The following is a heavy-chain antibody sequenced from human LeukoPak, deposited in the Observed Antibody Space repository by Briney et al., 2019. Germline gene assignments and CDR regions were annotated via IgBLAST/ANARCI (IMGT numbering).Heavy chain of an antibody. D-gene: IGHD3-3*01. CDR1: GFTFSSYA. CDR2: ISGSGGST. CDR3: AKPRYDFWSGYPIEGYYFDY. J-gene: IGHJ4*02. Sequence: GGSLRLSCAASGFTFSSYAMSWVHQAPGKGLEWVSAISGSGGSTYYADSVKGRFTISRDNSKNTLYLQMNSLRAEDTAVYYCAKPRYDFWSGYPIEGYYFDYWGQGTLVTVSS. V-gene: IGHV3-23*01.